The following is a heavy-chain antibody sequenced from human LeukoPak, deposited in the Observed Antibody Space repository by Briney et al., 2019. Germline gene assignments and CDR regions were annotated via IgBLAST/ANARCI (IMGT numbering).Heavy chain of an antibody. D-gene: IGHD3-10*01. V-gene: IGHV4-39*01. Sequence: ASETLSLTCTVSGGSVSSTTYYWSWIRQPRGKGLEWIASINYSGSTYYNPSLKSRVTISVDTSENQFSLKLSSVTAADTAVYYCARYVVYGSGKYYFDSWGQGTLVTVSS. CDR2: INYSGST. CDR1: GGSVSSTTYY. CDR3: ARYVVYGSGKYYFDS. J-gene: IGHJ4*02.